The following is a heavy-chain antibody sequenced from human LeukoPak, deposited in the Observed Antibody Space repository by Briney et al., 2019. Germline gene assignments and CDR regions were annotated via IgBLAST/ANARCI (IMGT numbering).Heavy chain of an antibody. CDR3: ARGPGCSSTSCFSWFDP. V-gene: IGHV4-34*01. CDR2: INHSGST. D-gene: IGHD2-2*01. J-gene: IGHJ5*02. CDR1: DGSFSGYY. Sequence: SETLSLTCAVYDGSFSGYYWSWIRQPPGKGLEWIGEINHSGSTNYNPSLKSRVTISVDTSKNQFSLKLSSVTAADTAVYYCARGPGCSSTSCFSWFDPWGQGTLVTVSS.